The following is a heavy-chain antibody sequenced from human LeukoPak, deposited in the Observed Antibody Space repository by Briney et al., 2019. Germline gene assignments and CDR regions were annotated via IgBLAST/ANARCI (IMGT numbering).Heavy chain of an antibody. CDR3: AKDKTTDTGENWFDP. V-gene: IGHV3-23*01. CDR1: GFTFSSYA. CDR2: IRCIGGRT. D-gene: IGHD4-17*01. J-gene: IGHJ5*02. Sequence: PGGSLRLSSATSGFTFSSYAMSWVPQAPGKGLEWVSAIRCIGGRTYYQASVKGRFTISRDNPKNTLYLQMNSLRAEDTAVYYCAKDKTTDTGENWFDPWGQGTLVTVSS.